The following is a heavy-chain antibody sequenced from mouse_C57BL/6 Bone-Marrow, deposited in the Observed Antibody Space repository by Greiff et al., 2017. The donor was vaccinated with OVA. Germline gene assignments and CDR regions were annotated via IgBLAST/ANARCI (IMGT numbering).Heavy chain of an antibody. J-gene: IGHJ1*03. D-gene: IGHD1-1*01. CDR2: INPNNGGT. V-gene: IGHV1-22*01. CDR3: ASTTVVGGYFDV. Sequence: VQLQQSGPELVKPGASVKMSCKASGYTFTDYNMHWVKQSHGKSLEWIGYINPNNGGTSYNQKFKGKATLTVNKSSSTAYMELRSLTSEDSAVYYCASTTVVGGYFDVWGTGTTVTVSS. CDR1: GYTFTDYN.